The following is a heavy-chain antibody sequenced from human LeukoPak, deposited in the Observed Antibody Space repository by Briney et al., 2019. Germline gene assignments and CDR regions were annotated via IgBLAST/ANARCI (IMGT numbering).Heavy chain of an antibody. CDR1: AGTFSRHT. CDR2: ITPMFGTS. V-gene: IGHV1-69*01. D-gene: IGHD1-14*01. J-gene: IGHJ1*01. Sequence: ASVKVSCKASAGTFSRHTISWGRQSPGQGLEWMGGITPMFGTSNYAQKFRGRVTITADESTSTAYVELSSLRSEDTAVYYCARDSSEFRSLLFHWGQGTLVTVSS. CDR3: ARDSSEFRSLLFH.